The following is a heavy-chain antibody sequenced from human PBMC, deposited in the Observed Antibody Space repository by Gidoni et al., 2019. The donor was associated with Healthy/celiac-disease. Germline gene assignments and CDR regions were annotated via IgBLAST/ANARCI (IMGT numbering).Heavy chain of an antibody. V-gene: IGHV5-51*01. CDR3: ARRASKRGPPPHDGMDV. CDR1: GYSFTSYW. CDR2: IYPGDADT. Sequence: EVQLVQSGAEVKKPGESLKISCKGSGYSFTSYWIGRVRQMPGKGLEWVGIIYPGDADTRNSPSVQGQGTISADKSISTAYRQWSSLKASDTAMYYCARRASKRGPPPHDGMDVWGQGTTVTVSS. J-gene: IGHJ6*02. D-gene: IGHD3-10*01.